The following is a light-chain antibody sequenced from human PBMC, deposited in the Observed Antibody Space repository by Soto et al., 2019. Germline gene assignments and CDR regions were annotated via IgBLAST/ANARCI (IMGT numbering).Light chain of an antibody. J-gene: IGKJ4*01. CDR2: LGS. CDR1: QRLLHSNGYNY. Sequence: DVVMTQSPLSLPVTPGEPASISCNSSQRLLHSNGYNYLDWYLQRPGQSPQLLIYLGSNRASGVPDRFSGSGSGTDFTLRISRVEAEDVGVYYCQQYYSTLLTFGGGTKVEIK. V-gene: IGKV2-28*01. CDR3: QQYYSTLLT.